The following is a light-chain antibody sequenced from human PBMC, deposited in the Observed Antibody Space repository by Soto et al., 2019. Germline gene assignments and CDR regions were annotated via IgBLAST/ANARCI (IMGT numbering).Light chain of an antibody. CDR1: RSNIGSSN. CDR3: AAWDDILSGAV. CDR2: KNN. Sequence: QAVVTQPPSASGTPGQRVTISWSGSRSNIGSSNVYWYQQLPGTAPKLLIYKNNQRPSGVPDRFSGSKSGTSASLAICGLRSEDDADYYCAAWDDILSGAVFGGGTQLTVL. J-gene: IGLJ7*01. V-gene: IGLV1-47*01.